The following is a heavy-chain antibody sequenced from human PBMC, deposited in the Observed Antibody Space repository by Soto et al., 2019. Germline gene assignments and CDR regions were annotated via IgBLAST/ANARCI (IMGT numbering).Heavy chain of an antibody. CDR3: AREAYYYDSSGYPLTSNYYFDY. Sequence: SVKVCCKASGGTFSSYAISWVRQAPGQGLEWMGGIIPIFGTANYAQKFQGRVTITADESTSTAYMELSSLRSEDTAVYYCAREAYYYDSSGYPLTSNYYFDYWGQGTLVTVSS. CDR2: IIPIFGTA. J-gene: IGHJ4*02. CDR1: GGTFSSYA. V-gene: IGHV1-69*13. D-gene: IGHD3-22*01.